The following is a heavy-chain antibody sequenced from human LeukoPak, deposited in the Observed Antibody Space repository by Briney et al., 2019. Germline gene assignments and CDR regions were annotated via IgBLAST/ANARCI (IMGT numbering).Heavy chain of an antibody. CDR1: GGSISSYY. D-gene: IGHD1-1*01. V-gene: IGHV4-59*07. CDR2: IYYSGST. CDR3: ARVSWNGYYFDY. J-gene: IGHJ4*02. Sequence: SDTLSLTCTVSGGSISSYYWSWIRQPPGKGLEWIGYIYYSGSTNYNPSLKSRVTISVDTSKNQFSLKLSSVTAADTAVYYCARVSWNGYYFDYWGQGTLVTVSS.